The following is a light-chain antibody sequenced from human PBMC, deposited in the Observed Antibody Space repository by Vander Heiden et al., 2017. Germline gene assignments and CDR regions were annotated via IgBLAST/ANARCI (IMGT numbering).Light chain of an antibody. V-gene: IGKV1-33*01. Sequence: DLQVAPSPSSLSASVGDRVTITCQASQDISTYLNWYQQKPGKAPKLLIYDASILATGVPSRFSGSGSGTDFTFTISNVQPEDIATYYCLHYETLPLTFGGGTKVEIK. J-gene: IGKJ4*01. CDR1: QDISTY. CDR2: DAS. CDR3: LHYETLPLT.